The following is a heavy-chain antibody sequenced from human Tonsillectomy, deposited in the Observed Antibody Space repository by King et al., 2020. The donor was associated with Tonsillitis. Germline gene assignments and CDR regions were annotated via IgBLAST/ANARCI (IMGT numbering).Heavy chain of an antibody. Sequence: VQLMESGAEVKKPGASVNVSCKASGYTFTDYYIHWVRQAPGQGLEWMGIINPSGGSTSQVQKFQGRVTMTRDTSTTTVYLELSSLRSEDTAVYYCARDGGYSYASRWDYFDNWGQGTLVTVSS. J-gene: IGHJ4*02. CDR3: ARDGGYSYASRWDYFDN. CDR1: GYTFTDYY. V-gene: IGHV1-46*01. D-gene: IGHD5-18*01. CDR2: INPSGGST.